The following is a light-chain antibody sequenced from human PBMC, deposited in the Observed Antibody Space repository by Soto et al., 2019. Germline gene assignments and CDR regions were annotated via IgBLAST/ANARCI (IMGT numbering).Light chain of an antibody. J-gene: IGLJ2*01. CDR2: DVS. CDR3: SSYTSSSTPHVV. CDR1: SSDVGGYNY. Sequence: QSALNQPASVSGSPGQSITISCTGTSSDVGGYNYVSWYQQHPGKAPKLMIYDVSNRPSGVSNRFSGSKSGNTASLSISGLQAEGDADYYCSSYTSSSTPHVVFGGGTKLTVL. V-gene: IGLV2-14*01.